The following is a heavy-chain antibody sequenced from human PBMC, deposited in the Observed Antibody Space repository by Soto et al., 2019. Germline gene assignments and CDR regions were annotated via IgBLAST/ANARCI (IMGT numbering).Heavy chain of an antibody. Sequence: QVQLVQSGAEVKKPGSSVKVSCKASGGTFSSYAISWVRHAPVQGLEWIGGIIPIFGTANYAQKFQGRVTITADESTSTAYMELSSLRSEDTAVYYCARARTPPGVRFDPWGQGTLVTVSS. V-gene: IGHV1-69*01. D-gene: IGHD1-7*01. J-gene: IGHJ5*02. CDR1: GGTFSSYA. CDR3: ARARTPPGVRFDP. CDR2: IIPIFGTA.